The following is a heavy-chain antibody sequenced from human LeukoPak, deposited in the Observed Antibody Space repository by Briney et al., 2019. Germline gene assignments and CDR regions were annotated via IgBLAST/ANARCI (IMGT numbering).Heavy chain of an antibody. Sequence: SETLSLTCAVSGYSISSGYYWGWIRQPPGEGLEWIGSIYHSGSTYYNPSLKSRVTISVDTSKNQFSLKLSSVTAADTAVYYCARMSVATTYLDYWGQGTLVTVSS. J-gene: IGHJ4*02. CDR2: IYHSGST. CDR3: ARMSVATTYLDY. CDR1: GYSISSGYY. V-gene: IGHV4-38-2*01. D-gene: IGHD5-12*01.